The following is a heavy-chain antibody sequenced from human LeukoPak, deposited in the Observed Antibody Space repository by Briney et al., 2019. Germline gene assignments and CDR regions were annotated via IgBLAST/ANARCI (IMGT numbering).Heavy chain of an antibody. CDR1: GFTFSSYA. J-gene: IGHJ4*02. D-gene: IGHD5-18*01. Sequence: TSGGSLRLSCAASGFTFSSYAMHWVRQAPGKGLEWVSSISSSSSYIYYADSVKGRFTISRDNAENSLYLQMNSLRAEDTAVYYCARDGALVDTAMVTDYWGQGTLVTVSS. CDR2: ISSSSSYI. V-gene: IGHV3-21*01. CDR3: ARDGALVDTAMVTDY.